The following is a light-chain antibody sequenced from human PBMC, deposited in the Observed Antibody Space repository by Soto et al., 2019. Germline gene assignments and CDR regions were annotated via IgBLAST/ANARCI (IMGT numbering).Light chain of an antibody. Sequence: EIVMTQSPATLSVSPGGRATLSCRASQSVSSYLAWYQQRPGQPPRLLIYRASTRATGIPASFSGCGSGTEFSLTISSLQSEDFAVYYCQQYSTWPPRYTFGQGTKLEI. J-gene: IGKJ2*01. CDR2: RAS. CDR3: QQYSTWPPRYT. V-gene: IGKV3-15*01. CDR1: QSVSSY.